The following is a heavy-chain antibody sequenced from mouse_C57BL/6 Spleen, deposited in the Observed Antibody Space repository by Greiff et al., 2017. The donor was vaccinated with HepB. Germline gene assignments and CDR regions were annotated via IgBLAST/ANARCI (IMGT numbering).Heavy chain of an antibody. V-gene: IGHV1-42*01. CDR3: AIYYYGSRAMDY. Sequence: VQLQQSGPELVKPGASVKISCKASGYSFTGYYMNWVKQSPEKSLEWIGEINPSTGGTTYNQKFKAKATLTVDKSSSTAYMQPKSLTSEDSAVYYCAIYYYGSRAMDYWGQGTSVTVSS. D-gene: IGHD1-1*01. CDR1: GYSFTGYY. J-gene: IGHJ4*01. CDR2: INPSTGGT.